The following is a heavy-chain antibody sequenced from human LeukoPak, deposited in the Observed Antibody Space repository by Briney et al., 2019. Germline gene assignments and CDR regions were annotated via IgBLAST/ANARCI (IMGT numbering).Heavy chain of an antibody. CDR3: GKDWKLDY. J-gene: IGHJ4*02. CDR1: GFTFNNYA. D-gene: IGHD1-1*01. Sequence: GGSLRLSCAASGFTFNNYAMSWVRQAPGKGLEWVSAISDNGGDTKYADSVKGRFTISRDNSKNTLYLQMNILRVEDTAIYYCGKDWKLDYWGQGTLVTVSS. V-gene: IGHV3-23*01. CDR2: ISDNGGDT.